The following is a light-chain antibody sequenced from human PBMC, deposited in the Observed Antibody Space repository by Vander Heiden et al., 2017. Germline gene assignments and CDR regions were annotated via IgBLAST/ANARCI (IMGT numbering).Light chain of an antibody. CDR3: QQRSTWPPVT. CDR1: QSVSSY. CDR2: DAS. V-gene: IGKV3-11*01. J-gene: IGKJ4*01. Sequence: EIVLTQSPATLSLSPGERATLSCRASQSVSSYLAWYQQKPGQAPRLLIYDASNRATGIPARFSGTGYGTDFTLTISSREPEDFAVYYCQQRSTWPPVTFGGGTKVEIK.